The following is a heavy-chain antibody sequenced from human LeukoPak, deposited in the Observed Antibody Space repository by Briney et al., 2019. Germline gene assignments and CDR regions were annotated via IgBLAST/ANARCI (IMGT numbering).Heavy chain of an antibody. J-gene: IGHJ6*03. CDR3: AREGDSSGWYQYYYYMDV. Sequence: SETLSLTCSVSGGSIGSYYWTWIRQPPGKVLEWIGYIYYSGSTNYNPSLKSRVTISVDTSKNQFSLKLSSVTAADTAVYYCAREGDSSGWYQYYYYMDVWGKGTTVTISS. V-gene: IGHV4-59*01. CDR1: GGSIGSYY. CDR2: IYYSGST. D-gene: IGHD6-19*01.